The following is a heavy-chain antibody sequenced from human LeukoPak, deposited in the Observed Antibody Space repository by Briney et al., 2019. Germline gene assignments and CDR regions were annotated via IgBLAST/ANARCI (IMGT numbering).Heavy chain of an antibody. CDR2: IYYSGST. D-gene: IGHD3-10*01. CDR3: ARLDGSGSY. Sequence: SETLSLTCTVSGGSISSHYWSWIRQPPGKGLEWIGSIYYSGSTYYNPSLKSRVTISVDTSKNQFSLKLSSVTAADTAVYYCARLDGSGSYWGQGTLVTVSS. V-gene: IGHV4-59*05. J-gene: IGHJ4*02. CDR1: GGSISSHY.